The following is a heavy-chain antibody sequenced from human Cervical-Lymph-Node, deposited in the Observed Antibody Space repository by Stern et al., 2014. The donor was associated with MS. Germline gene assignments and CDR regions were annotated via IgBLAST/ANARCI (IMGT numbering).Heavy chain of an antibody. CDR3: AALRGIAAAGTPDY. Sequence: QLVESGPEAKKPGTSVKVSCKASGFTFTSSAVQWVRQARGQRLEWIGWIVVGSGNTNYAQKFQERVTITRDMSTSTAYMELSSLRSEDTAVYYCAALRGIAAAGTPDYWGQGTLVTVSS. V-gene: IGHV1-58*01. J-gene: IGHJ4*02. D-gene: IGHD6-13*01. CDR2: IVVGSGNT. CDR1: GFTFTSSA.